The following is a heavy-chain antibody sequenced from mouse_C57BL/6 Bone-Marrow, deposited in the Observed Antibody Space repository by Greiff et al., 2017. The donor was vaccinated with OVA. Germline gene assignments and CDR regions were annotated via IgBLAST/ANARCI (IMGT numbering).Heavy chain of an antibody. V-gene: IGHV1-63*01. CDR3: ARWTDDASSHYAMDY. Sequence: QVQLQQSGAELVRPGTSVKMSCKASGYTFTNYWIGWAKQRPGHGLEWIGDIYPGGGYPTYNENFKGKATLTADKSSSTAYMQFSSRTAEDAAIYYCARWTDDASSHYAMDYWGQGTSVTVSS. CDR2: IYPGGGYP. CDR1: GYTFTNYW. J-gene: IGHJ4*01. D-gene: IGHD1-1*01.